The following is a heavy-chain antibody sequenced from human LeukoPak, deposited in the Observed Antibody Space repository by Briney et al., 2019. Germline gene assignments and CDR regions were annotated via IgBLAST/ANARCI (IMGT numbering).Heavy chain of an antibody. CDR2: INSADGGT. J-gene: IGHJ4*02. CDR3: ARGGVTVVRGVKGIDY. V-gene: IGHV1-2*02. D-gene: IGHD3-10*01. CDR1: GYTFSGYF. Sequence: ASVKVSCKASGYTFSGYFMHWVRQAPGQGLEWMGWINSADGGTHYAQKFQDRVTVTRDRSISTVYMELTRLTSDDTAVYYCARGGVTVVRGVKGIDYWGQGILVTVSS.